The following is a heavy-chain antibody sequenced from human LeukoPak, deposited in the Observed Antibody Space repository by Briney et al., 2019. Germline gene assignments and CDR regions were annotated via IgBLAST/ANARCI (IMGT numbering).Heavy chain of an antibody. CDR2: ISYNGGSI. D-gene: IGHD5-18*01. CDR1: GFTFDDYA. J-gene: IGHJ4*02. Sequence: SLRLSCAASGFTFDDYAMHWVRQAPGKGLEWVSGISYNGGSINYAESVKGRFTISRDNAKNSLYLQMNSLTVEDTALYYCAKVGPVSSYGFGFFNYWGRGTLVTVSS. CDR3: AKVGPVSSYGFGFFNY. V-gene: IGHV3-9*01.